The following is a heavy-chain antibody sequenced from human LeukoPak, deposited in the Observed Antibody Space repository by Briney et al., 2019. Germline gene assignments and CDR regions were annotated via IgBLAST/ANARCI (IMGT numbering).Heavy chain of an antibody. CDR2: IYYSGST. D-gene: IGHD3-9*01. V-gene: IGHV4-59*11. Sequence: SETLSLTCTVSGGSINYHYWSWIRQPPGKGLEWIGFIYYSGSTNYNPSLKSRVTISVDTSKNQFSLKLSSVTAADTAVYYCAREYYDILTGYSNYNWFDPWGQGTLVTVSS. CDR1: GGSINYHY. CDR3: AREYYDILTGYSNYNWFDP. J-gene: IGHJ5*02.